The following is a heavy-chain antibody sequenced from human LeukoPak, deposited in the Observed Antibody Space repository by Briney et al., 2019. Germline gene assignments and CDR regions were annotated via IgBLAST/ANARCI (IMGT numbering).Heavy chain of an antibody. CDR2: INLSAGST. CDR1: GYIFTSYY. V-gene: IGHV1-46*01. CDR3: ARDSPRPDY. J-gene: IGHJ4*02. Sequence: ASVKVSCKASGYIFTSYYMHWVRQAPGQGLEWMGIINLSAGSTSYAQKFQGRVTMTRDTSTSTVYMELSSLRAEDTAVYYCARDSPRPDYWGQGTLVTVSS.